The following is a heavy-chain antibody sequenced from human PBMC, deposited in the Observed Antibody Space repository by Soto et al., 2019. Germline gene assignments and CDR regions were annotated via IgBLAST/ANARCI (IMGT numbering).Heavy chain of an antibody. CDR3: ARAPYYGSGTYYYYALDV. V-gene: IGHV3-11*01. J-gene: IGHJ6*02. CDR1: GITFSDHY. Sequence: QVQLVESGGGLVKPGGSLRLSCEASGITFSDHYMTWIRQAPGKGLEWISYISGTAGTIYYAASVKGRFTISRDNAKNSLFLQLTSLTAEDTAVYYCARAPYYGSGTYYYYALDVWGQGTTVTVSS. CDR2: ISGTAGTI. D-gene: IGHD3-10*01.